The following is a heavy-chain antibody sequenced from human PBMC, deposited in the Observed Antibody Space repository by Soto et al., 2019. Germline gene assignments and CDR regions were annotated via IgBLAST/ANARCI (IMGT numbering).Heavy chain of an antibody. D-gene: IGHD2-15*01. CDR3: ALLPRNIVVVVAATPANWFDP. V-gene: IGHV3-23*01. CDR2: ISGSGGST. J-gene: IGHJ5*02. CDR1: GFTFSSYA. Sequence: GGSLRLSCAASGFTFSSYAMSWVRQAPGKGLEWVSAISGSGGSTYYADSVKGRFTISRDNSKNTLYLQMNSLRAEDTAVYYCALLPRNIVVVVAATPANWFDPWGQGTLVTVSS.